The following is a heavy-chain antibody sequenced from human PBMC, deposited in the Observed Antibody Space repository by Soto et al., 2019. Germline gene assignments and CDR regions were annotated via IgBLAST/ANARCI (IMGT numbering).Heavy chain of an antibody. Sequence: QLQLQESGPGLVKPSETLSLTCTVSGGSISSSSYYWGWIRQPPGKGLEWIGSIYYSGSTYYNPSLKSRVTISVDTSKNQFSLKLSSVTAADTAVYYCARCRVSGWYGAWYFDLWGRGTLVTVSS. J-gene: IGHJ2*01. CDR3: ARCRVSGWYGAWYFDL. CDR2: IYYSGST. V-gene: IGHV4-39*01. D-gene: IGHD6-19*01. CDR1: GGSISSSSYY.